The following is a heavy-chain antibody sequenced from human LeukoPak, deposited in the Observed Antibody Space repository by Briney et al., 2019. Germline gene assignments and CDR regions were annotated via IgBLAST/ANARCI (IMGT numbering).Heavy chain of an antibody. D-gene: IGHD6-13*01. J-gene: IGHJ1*01. V-gene: IGHV4-59*01. CDR2: IYYSGST. CDR1: GGSISSYY. Sequence: SETLSLTCTVSGGSISSYYWSWIRQPPGKGLEWIGYIYYSGSTNYNPSLKSRVTISVDTSKNQFSLKLSSVTAADTAVYYCARLAAADEYFQHWGQGTLVTVSS. CDR3: ARLAAADEYFQH.